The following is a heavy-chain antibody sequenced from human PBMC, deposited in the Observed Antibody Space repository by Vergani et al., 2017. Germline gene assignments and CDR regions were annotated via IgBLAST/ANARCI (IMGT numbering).Heavy chain of an antibody. V-gene: IGHV1-3*01. J-gene: IGHJ6*02. CDR3: ASTLAHPQPIPYYYYGIDV. CDR1: GYTFTSYA. Sequence: QVQLVQSGAEVKKPGASVKVSCKASGYTFTSYAMHWVRQAPGQRLEWMGWINAGNGNTKYSQKFQGRVTITRDTSASTAYMELSRLRSDDTAVYYCASTLAHPQPIPYYYYGIDVWGQGTTVTVSS. CDR2: INAGNGNT. D-gene: IGHD3-16*01.